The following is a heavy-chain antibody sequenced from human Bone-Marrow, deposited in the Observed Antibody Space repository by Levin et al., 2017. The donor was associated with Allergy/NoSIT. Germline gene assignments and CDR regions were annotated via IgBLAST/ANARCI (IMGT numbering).Heavy chain of an antibody. V-gene: IGHV4-39*07. D-gene: IGHD3-22*01. CDR2: IYYSGST. Sequence: PSETLSLTCTVSGGSISSSSYYWGWIRQPPGKGLEWIGSIYYSGSTYYNPSLKSRVTISVDTSKNQFSLKLSSVTAADTAVYYCARGDYYDSSGYYYAFDYWGQGTLVTVSS. J-gene: IGHJ4*02. CDR1: GGSISSSSYY. CDR3: ARGDYYDSSGYYYAFDY.